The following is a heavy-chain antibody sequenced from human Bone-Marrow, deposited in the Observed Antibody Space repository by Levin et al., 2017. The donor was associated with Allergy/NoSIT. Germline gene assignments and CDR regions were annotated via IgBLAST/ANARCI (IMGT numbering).Heavy chain of an antibody. CDR1: GFTFSSYG. CDR2: ISSDGSNK. D-gene: IGHD2-15*01. CDR3: GGTLGYCSGGSCLDY. V-gene: IGHV3-30*03. J-gene: IGHJ4*02. Sequence: GESLKISCAASGFTFSSYGMHWVRQAPGKGLEWVAVISSDGSNKYYADSVKGRFTISRDNSKNTLYLQMNSLRAEDTAVYYCGGTLGYCSGGSCLDYWGQGTLVTVSS.